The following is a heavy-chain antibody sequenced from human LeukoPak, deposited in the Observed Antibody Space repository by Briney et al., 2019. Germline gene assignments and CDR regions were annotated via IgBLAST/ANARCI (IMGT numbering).Heavy chain of an antibody. D-gene: IGHD3-22*01. V-gene: IGHV1-8*02. J-gene: IGHJ4*02. CDR3: ARAGDSSGYYFSSLDY. CDR2: MNPNSGNT. CDR1: GGTFSSCA. Sequence: ASVKVSCKASGGTFSSCAINCLRQATGQGLEWMGWMNPNSGNTGYAQKFQGRVTMTRNTSISTAYMELSSLRSEDTAVYYCARAGDSSGYYFSSLDYWGQGTLVTVSS.